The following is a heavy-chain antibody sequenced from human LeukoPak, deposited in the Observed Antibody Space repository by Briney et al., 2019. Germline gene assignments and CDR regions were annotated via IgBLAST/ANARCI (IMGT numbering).Heavy chain of an antibody. CDR1: GGSFSGYY. J-gene: IGHJ4*02. CDR2: INHSGSS. Sequence: SETLSLTCAVYGGSFSGYYWSWIRQPPGKGLEWIGEINHSGSSNYNPSLKSRVTISVDTSKNQFSLKLSSVTAADTAVYYCARGSGTAAGVWGQGTLVTVSS. D-gene: IGHD6-13*01. CDR3: ARGSGTAAGV. V-gene: IGHV4-34*01.